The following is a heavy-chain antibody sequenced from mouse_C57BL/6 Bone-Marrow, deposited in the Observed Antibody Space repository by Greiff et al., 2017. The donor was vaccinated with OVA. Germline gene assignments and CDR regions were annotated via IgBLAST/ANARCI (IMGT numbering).Heavy chain of an antibody. CDR1: GFTFSSYA. V-gene: IGHV5-9-1*02. J-gene: IGHJ1*03. D-gene: IGHD1-1*01. CDR2: ISSGGDYI. Sequence: EVQRVESGEGLVKPGGSLKLSCAASGFTFSSYAMSWVRQTPEKRLEWVAYISSGGDYIYYADTVKGRFTISRDNARNTLYLQMSSLKSEDTAMYYCTREDYYGSYWYFDVWGTGTTVTVSS. CDR3: TREDYYGSYWYFDV.